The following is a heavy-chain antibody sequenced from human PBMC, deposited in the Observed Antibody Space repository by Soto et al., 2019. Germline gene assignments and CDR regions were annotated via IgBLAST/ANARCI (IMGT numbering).Heavy chain of an antibody. D-gene: IGHD3-22*01. CDR1: GFSLGTSGVG. J-gene: IGHJ3*02. V-gene: IGHV2-5*01. CDR3: AHRPPTYYYDSSGYFPAFDI. CDR2: IYWNDDK. Sequence: SGPTLVNPTQTLTLTCTFSGFSLGTSGVGVGWIRQPPGKALEWLALIYWNDDKRYSPSLKSRLTITKDTSKNQVVLTMTNMDPVDTATYYCAHRPPTYYYDSSGYFPAFDIWGQGTMVTVSS.